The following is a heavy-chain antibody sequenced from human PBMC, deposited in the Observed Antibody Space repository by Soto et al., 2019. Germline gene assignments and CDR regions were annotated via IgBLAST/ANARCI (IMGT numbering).Heavy chain of an antibody. CDR2: IDHRGSET. CDR3: VRDRIIAVAGVTFGY. Sequence: GGSLRLSCEASGLSLSDYWMGWVRQAPGQGPEWVASIDHRGSETHYGDSMEGRLTISRDNAKNSVYLEMNSLRADDSATYYCVRDRIIAVAGVTFGYWGQGAPVTVSS. D-gene: IGHD6-19*01. V-gene: IGHV3-7*03. J-gene: IGHJ4*02. CDR1: GLSLSDYW.